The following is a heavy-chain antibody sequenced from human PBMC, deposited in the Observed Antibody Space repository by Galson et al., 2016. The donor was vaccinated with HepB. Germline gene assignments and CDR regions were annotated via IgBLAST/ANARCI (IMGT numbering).Heavy chain of an antibody. CDR1: GFTFNSYG. V-gene: IGHV3-33*01. D-gene: IGHD3-22*01. Sequence: SLRLSCAASGFTFNSYGMHWVRQVPGKGLEWVAVIWYDGSTTYYADSVKGRFTISRDNSNNMLYLQMNNLRAEDTAVYYCAGDRLYDRSGNFQTFDYWGQATRVTVSP. CDR2: IWYDGSTT. J-gene: IGHJ4*02. CDR3: AGDRLYDRSGNFQTFDY.